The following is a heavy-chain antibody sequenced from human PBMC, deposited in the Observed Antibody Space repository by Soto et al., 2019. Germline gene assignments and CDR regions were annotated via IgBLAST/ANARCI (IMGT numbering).Heavy chain of an antibody. CDR1: GGSISSGGYY. D-gene: IGHD2-2*01. V-gene: IGHV4-31*03. CDR3: ARGRIVVVPAANTNWFDP. CDR2: IYYIGST. Sequence: QVQLQESGPGLVKPSQTLSLTCTVSGGSISSGGYYWSWIRQHPGKGLEWIGYIYYIGSTYYNPSLKSRVTISVDTSKNQFSLKLSSVTAADTAVYYCARGRIVVVPAANTNWFDPWGQGPLVTVSS. J-gene: IGHJ5*02.